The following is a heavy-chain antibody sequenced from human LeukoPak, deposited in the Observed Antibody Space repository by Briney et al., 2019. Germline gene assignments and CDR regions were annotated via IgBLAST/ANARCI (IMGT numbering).Heavy chain of an antibody. CDR3: ARGGAEDYYDSSGIDAFDI. J-gene: IGHJ3*02. V-gene: IGHV1-69*13. Sequence: SVKVSCKASGYTFTGYYMHWVRQAPGQGLEWMGGIIPIFGTANYAQKFQGRVTITADESTSTAYMELSSLRSEDTAVYYCARGGAEDYYDSSGIDAFDIWGQGTMVTVSS. CDR2: IIPIFGTA. CDR1: GYTFTGYY. D-gene: IGHD3-22*01.